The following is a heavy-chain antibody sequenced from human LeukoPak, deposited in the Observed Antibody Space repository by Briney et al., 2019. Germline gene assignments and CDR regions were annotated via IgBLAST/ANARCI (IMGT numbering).Heavy chain of an antibody. CDR2: IGGRTDTT. D-gene: IGHD2-15*01. Sequence: GGSLRLSCAASGFTFSSYAMSWVRQAPGKGLGWVSAIGGRTDTTYYADSVKGRFTISRDNSKNTLFLQMNSLRAEDTAVYYCATEGGPPIERYWGQGALVTVSS. V-gene: IGHV3-23*01. CDR3: ATEGGPPIERY. J-gene: IGHJ4*02. CDR1: GFTFSSYA.